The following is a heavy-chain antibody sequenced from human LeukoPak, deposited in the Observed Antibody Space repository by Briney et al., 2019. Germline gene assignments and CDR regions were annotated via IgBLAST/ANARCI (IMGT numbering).Heavy chain of an antibody. Sequence: GGSLRLSCAASGFPFGDHAMHWVRQAPGKGLEWVANIKQDGSEKYYVDSVKGRFTISRDNAKNSLYLQMNSLRAEDTAVYYCARAGEYYVWGSYRPDYWGQGTLVTVSS. CDR3: ARAGEYYVWGSYRPDY. D-gene: IGHD3-16*02. J-gene: IGHJ4*02. CDR2: IKQDGSEK. CDR1: GFPFGDHA. V-gene: IGHV3-7*01.